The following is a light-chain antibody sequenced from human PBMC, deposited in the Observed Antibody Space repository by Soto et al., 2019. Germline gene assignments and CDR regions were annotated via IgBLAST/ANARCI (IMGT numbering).Light chain of an antibody. CDR2: EVS. V-gene: IGLV2-8*01. CDR3: SSYVGSLVV. Sequence: QSVLTQPPSASGSPGQSVTVSCTGTSNDVGGYDYVSWFQQHPGKASKLMIYEVSKRPSGVPDRFSGSKSGNTASLTVSGLQAEDEADYYCSSYVGSLVVFGGGTKVTVL. J-gene: IGLJ2*01. CDR1: SNDVGGYDY.